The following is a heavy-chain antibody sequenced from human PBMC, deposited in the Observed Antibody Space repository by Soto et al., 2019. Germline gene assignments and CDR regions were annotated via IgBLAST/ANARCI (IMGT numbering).Heavy chain of an antibody. D-gene: IGHD6-19*01. V-gene: IGHV3-7*01. Sequence: GGSLRLSCAASGFTFSNYWMSWVRQAPGKGLEWVANINIDGSEKYYVDSVKGRFTISRDNAKNSLYLQMNGLRAEDTAVYYCARDRGRSSSGFTRFFDNWGQGTPVTVSA. J-gene: IGHJ4*02. CDR3: ARDRGRSSSGFTRFFDN. CDR2: INIDGSEK. CDR1: GFTFSNYW.